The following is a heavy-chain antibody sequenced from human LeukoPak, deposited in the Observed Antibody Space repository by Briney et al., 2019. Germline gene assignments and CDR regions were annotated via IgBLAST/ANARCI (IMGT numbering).Heavy chain of an antibody. CDR3: ARDQKTGTTTWSFFDY. V-gene: IGHV4-4*07. D-gene: IGHD1-14*01. Sequence: PSETLSLTCTFSGASISSYHWAWIRQPAGKGLEWIGRLYTNGTTNYNPSLKSRVTMSMDTSKSQFSLKLSSVTAADTAVYYCARDQKTGTTTWSFFDYWGQGTLVTVSS. J-gene: IGHJ4*02. CDR1: GASISSYH. CDR2: LYTNGTT.